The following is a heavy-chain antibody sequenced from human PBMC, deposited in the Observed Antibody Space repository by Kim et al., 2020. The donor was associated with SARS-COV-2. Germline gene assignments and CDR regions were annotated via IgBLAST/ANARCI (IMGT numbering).Heavy chain of an antibody. CDR2: YN. V-gene: IGHV6-1*01. CDR3: ARDRRGFDY. Sequence: YNDYAVSVKSRITINPDTSKNQFSLQLNSVTPEDTAVYYCARDRRGFDYWGQGTLVTVSS. D-gene: IGHD3-10*01. J-gene: IGHJ4*02.